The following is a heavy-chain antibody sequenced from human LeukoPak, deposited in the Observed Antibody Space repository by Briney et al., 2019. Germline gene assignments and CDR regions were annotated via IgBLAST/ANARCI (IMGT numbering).Heavy chain of an antibody. V-gene: IGHV3-7*01. CDR2: MNQDGRDK. CDR1: GFTFSNSW. D-gene: IGHD6-19*01. Sequence: GGSLRLSCAASGFTFSNSWMNWVRQAPGKGLEWVANMNQDGRDKNYMDSVKGRFTISRDNAKNSLCLQMNSLRAEDTAVYFCAGGSGWIHDYWGQGTLVTVSS. J-gene: IGHJ4*02. CDR3: AGGSGWIHDY.